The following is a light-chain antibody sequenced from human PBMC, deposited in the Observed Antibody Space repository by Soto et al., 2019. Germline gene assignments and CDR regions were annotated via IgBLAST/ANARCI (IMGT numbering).Light chain of an antibody. CDR1: SSNIGAGYD. CDR2: GNS. V-gene: IGLV1-40*01. Sequence: QSVLTQPPSVSGAPGQRVTISCTGSSSNIGAGYDVHWYQQLPGTAPKLLIYGNSNRPSGVPDRFSGSKSGTSASLAITGLQAEDEADYYCQSYDSNRGWVFGGGTKLTVL. CDR3: QSYDSNRGWV. J-gene: IGLJ2*01.